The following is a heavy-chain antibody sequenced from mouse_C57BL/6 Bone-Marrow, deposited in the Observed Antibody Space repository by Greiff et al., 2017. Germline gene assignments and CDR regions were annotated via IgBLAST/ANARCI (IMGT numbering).Heavy chain of an antibody. CDR2: INPYNGGT. CDR1: GYTFTDYY. J-gene: IGHJ1*03. CDR3: ARVLPCWYFDV. D-gene: IGHD1-1*01. Sequence: VQLQQSGPVLVKPGASVKMSCKASGYTFTDYYMNWVKQSHGKSLEWIGVINPYNGGTSYNQKFKGKATLTVDKSSSTAYMELNSLTSEDSAVYYCARVLPCWYFDVWGTGTAVTVSA. V-gene: IGHV1-19*01.